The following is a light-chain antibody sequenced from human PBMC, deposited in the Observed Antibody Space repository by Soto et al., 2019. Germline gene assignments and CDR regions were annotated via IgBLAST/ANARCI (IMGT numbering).Light chain of an antibody. V-gene: IGLV2-14*01. Sequence: QSMLTQPASVSGSPGQSITISCTGSSSDVGDYDFVSWYQQHPGKAPKLIIYEVSDRPSGVSNRFSGSKSGNTASLTISGLQAEDDAHYYCSSFTSTSTLVVFGGGTKLTVL. CDR3: SSFTSTSTLVV. J-gene: IGLJ2*01. CDR2: EVS. CDR1: SSDVGDYDF.